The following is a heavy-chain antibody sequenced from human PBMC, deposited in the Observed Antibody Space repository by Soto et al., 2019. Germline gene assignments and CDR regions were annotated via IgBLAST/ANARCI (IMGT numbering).Heavy chain of an antibody. CDR2: IIPIFGTA. CDR3: ARGQIAVAGQSYWYFDL. V-gene: IGHV1-69*12. CDR1: GGTFSSYA. D-gene: IGHD6-19*01. J-gene: IGHJ2*01. Sequence: QVQLVQSGAEVKKSGSSVKVSCKASGGTFSSYAISWVRQAPGQGLEWMGGIIPIFGTANYAQKFQGRVTITADESTSTAYMELSSLRSEDTAVYYCARGQIAVAGQSYWYFDLWGRGTLVTVSS.